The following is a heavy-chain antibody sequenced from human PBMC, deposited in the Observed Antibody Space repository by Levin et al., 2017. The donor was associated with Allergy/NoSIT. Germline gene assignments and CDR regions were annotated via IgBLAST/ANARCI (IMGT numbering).Heavy chain of an antibody. CDR3: VRDPFCSSTTCYAPLDY. D-gene: IGHD2-2*01. CDR1: GFTFSSHA. V-gene: IGHV3-64D*06. Sequence: GGSLRLSCSASGFTFSSHAMHWVRQAPGKGLEYVSTISGNGGSTYDAESVKGRFTISRDNSKNTLYLQMSSLRPEDTAVYYCVRDPFCSSTTCYAPLDYWGQGTLVTVSS. J-gene: IGHJ4*02. CDR2: ISGNGGST.